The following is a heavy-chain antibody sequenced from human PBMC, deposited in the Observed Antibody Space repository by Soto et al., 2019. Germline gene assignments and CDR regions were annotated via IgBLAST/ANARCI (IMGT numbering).Heavy chain of an antibody. CDR1: GGSIRSGDYY. CDR3: ARGTGVDGSHYFDY. Sequence: QVQLQESGPGLVKPSQTLSLTCTVSGGSIRSGDYYWSWIRQPPGKGLEWIGYIYYSGNAYYNASLKSRVTISIDMSRNQFSLRLTSVTAADTAVFYCARGTGVDGSHYFDYWGQGTLVTVSS. V-gene: IGHV4-30-4*01. D-gene: IGHD1-26*01. J-gene: IGHJ4*02. CDR2: IYYSGNA.